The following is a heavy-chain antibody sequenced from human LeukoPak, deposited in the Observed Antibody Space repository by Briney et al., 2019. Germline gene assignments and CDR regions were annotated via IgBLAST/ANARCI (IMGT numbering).Heavy chain of an antibody. CDR1: GFTFSSYW. V-gene: IGHV3-74*01. J-gene: IGHJ4*02. Sequence: GGSLRLTCAASGFTFSSYWMNWVRQAPGKGLVWVSRIASDGSSTTYADSVKGRFSISRDNAKNTLYLQMNSLRAEDTAVYYCARGRPHGNDYWGQGTLVTVSS. CDR3: ARGRPHGNDY. D-gene: IGHD4-23*01. CDR2: IASDGSST.